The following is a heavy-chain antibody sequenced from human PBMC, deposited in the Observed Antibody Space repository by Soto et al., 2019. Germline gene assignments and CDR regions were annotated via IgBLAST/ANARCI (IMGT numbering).Heavy chain of an antibody. V-gene: IGHV3-30*18. Sequence: QVQLVESGGVVVQPGRSLRLSCAASGFTFSSYGMHWVRQAPGKGREWVAVISYDGSNKYYADSVKGRFTISRDNSKNTLYLQMNSLRAEDTAVYYCAKEDSSGWSPMGGDSFDYWGQGTLVTVSS. CDR1: GFTFSSYG. CDR2: ISYDGSNK. D-gene: IGHD6-19*01. J-gene: IGHJ4*02. CDR3: AKEDSSGWSPMGGDSFDY.